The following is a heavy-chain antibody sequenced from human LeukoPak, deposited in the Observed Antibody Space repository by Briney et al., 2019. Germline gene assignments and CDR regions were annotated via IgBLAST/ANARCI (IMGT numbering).Heavy chain of an antibody. J-gene: IGHJ6*03. CDR2: IYYSGST. CDR1: GGSISSYY. V-gene: IGHV4-59*01. CDR3: ARVVSSSWDYYYYMDV. Sequence: SETLSLTCSVSGGSISSYYWSWIRQPPGKGLEWIGYIYYSGSTNYNPSLKSRVTISVDTSKNHFSLKLYSVTAADTAVYYCARVVSSSWDYYYYMDVWGKGITVTVTS. D-gene: IGHD6-13*01.